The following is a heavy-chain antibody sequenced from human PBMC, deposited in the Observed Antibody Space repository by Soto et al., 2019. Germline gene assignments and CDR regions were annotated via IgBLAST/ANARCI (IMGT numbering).Heavy chain of an antibody. V-gene: IGHV3-21*01. CDR1: GFTFSKYS. J-gene: IGHJ5*02. CDR3: ARVHRLGTSFDP. Sequence: EVQVVESGGGQVKPGGSLRLSCAASGFTFSKYSMNWVRQGPGKGLEWVSSISSSSSYIYYADSVKGRFTISRDNARNSLYLQMTSLRAEDTAVYYCARVHRLGTSFDPWGQGTLVTVSS. CDR2: ISSSSSYI. D-gene: IGHD1-1*01.